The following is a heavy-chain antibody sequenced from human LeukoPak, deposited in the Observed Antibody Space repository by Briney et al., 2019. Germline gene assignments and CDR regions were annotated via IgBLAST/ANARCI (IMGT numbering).Heavy chain of an antibody. CDR1: GYTFTCYY. CDR2: INPNSGGT. CDR3: ARDTSSSPGS. V-gene: IGHV1-2*02. D-gene: IGHD2-2*01. Sequence: GASVKVSCKASGYTFTCYYIHWVRQAPGQGLEWMGWINPNSGGTNYAQKFQGRVTMTRDTSISTAYMELSRLRSDDTAVYYCARDTSSSPGSWGQGTLLTVSS. J-gene: IGHJ5*02.